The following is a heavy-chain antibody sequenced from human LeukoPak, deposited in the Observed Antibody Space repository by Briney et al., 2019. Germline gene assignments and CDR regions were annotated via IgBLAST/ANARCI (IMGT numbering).Heavy chain of an antibody. V-gene: IGHV4-39*07. D-gene: IGHD6-19*01. CDR3: ASRIAVSKLDY. CDR1: GGSISSTGYY. CDR2: IYYTGST. J-gene: IGHJ4*02. Sequence: SETLSLTCTVYGGSISSTGYYWGWIRQPPGKGLEWLGNIYYTGSTYYNPSLKSRVTISVDTSKNQFSLRLSSVTAADTAVYYCASRIAVSKLDYWGQGTLVTVSS.